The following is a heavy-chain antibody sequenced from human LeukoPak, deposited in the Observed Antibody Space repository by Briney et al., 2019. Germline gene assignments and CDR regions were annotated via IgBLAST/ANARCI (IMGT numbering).Heavy chain of an antibody. Sequence: PGGSLRLSCAASGFTFSAYAISCVRQAPGKGLEWVSAITVSAGITYYPDSVKGPFTISRGNSKNTLYLQMNSLRAEDTVVYYCAKHDPRRVVITKWFDPWGQGTLVSVSS. CDR2: ITVSAGIT. J-gene: IGHJ5*02. D-gene: IGHD3-22*01. CDR3: AKHDPRRVVITKWFDP. V-gene: IGHV3-23*01. CDR1: GFTFSAYA.